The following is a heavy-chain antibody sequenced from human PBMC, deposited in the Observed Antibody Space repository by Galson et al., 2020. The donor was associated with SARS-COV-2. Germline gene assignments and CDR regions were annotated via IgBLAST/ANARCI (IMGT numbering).Heavy chain of an antibody. D-gene: IGHD6-19*01. J-gene: IGHJ4*02. Sequence: ASVKVSCQASGYTFTSYYMHWLRQPPAQVLEWMGIINPSDGSTSYAQKFQGRVTMTRDTSTSTVYMELSSLRSEDTAVYYCARDRNSGYSSGWYFMGSPLHPPDYWGQGTLVTVSS. CDR2: INPSDGST. CDR1: GYTFTSYY. V-gene: IGHV1-46*01. CDR3: ARDRNSGYSSGWYFMGSPLHPPDY.